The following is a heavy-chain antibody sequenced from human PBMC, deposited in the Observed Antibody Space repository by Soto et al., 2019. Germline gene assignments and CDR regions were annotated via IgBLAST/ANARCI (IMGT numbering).Heavy chain of an antibody. J-gene: IGHJ6*02. V-gene: IGHV1-2*04. CDR3: ARMWGNVDIVATIHQNIYYYYYGMDV. Sequence: ASVKVSCKASGYTFTGYYMHWVRQAPGQGLEWMGWINPNSGGTNYAQKFQGWVTMTRDTSISTAYMELSRLRSDDTAVYYCARMWGNVDIVATIHQNIYYYYYGMDVWGQGTTVTVSS. D-gene: IGHD5-12*01. CDR2: INPNSGGT. CDR1: GYTFTGYY.